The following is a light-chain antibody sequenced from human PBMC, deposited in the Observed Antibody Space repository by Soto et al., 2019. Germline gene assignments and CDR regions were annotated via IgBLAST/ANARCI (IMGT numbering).Light chain of an antibody. V-gene: IGKV2-30*01. J-gene: IGKJ3*01. CDR1: QSLVYSDGDTY. CDR3: QQANSFPLT. CDR2: KVS. Sequence: DVVMTQSPLSLPVTLGQPASISCKSSQSLVYSDGDTYLSWFQQRPGQSPRRLIYKVSKRDSGIPDKFSGSGSGTDFTLTISSLQPEDFATYYCQQANSFPLTFGPGTKVDIK.